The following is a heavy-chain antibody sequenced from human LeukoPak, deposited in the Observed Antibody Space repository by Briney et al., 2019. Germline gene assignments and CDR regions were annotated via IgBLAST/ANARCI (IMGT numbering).Heavy chain of an antibody. CDR2: IGSSGSTI. CDR3: ALLAVASDFDY. CDR1: GFPFSVYE. V-gene: IGHV3-48*03. J-gene: IGHJ4*02. Sequence: GGSLRLSCAVSGFPFSVYEMNWVRQAPGKGLEWVSNIGSSGSTIYYADSVKGRFSISRDNARSSLYLQMNSLRVEDTAVYYCALLAVASDFDYWGQGALVTVSS. D-gene: IGHD6-19*01.